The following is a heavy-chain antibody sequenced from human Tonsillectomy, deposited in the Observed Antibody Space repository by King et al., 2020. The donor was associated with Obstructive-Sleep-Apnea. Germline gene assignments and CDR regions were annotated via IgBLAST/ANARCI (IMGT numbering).Heavy chain of an antibody. D-gene: IGHD6-13*01. Sequence: PLQESGPGLLKPLENLSLICSVSGDSITNSYWSWIRQTPGRGLEWIAYVSHTGNTHYNPSLRSRSTISVDTSKNQFSLKLNSVTTSDTAVYYCVRRSTNGRGNWFDPWGQGTLVTVSS. CDR1: GDSITNSY. J-gene: IGHJ5*02. CDR2: VSHTGNT. V-gene: IGHV4-59*01. CDR3: VRRSTNGRGNWFDP.